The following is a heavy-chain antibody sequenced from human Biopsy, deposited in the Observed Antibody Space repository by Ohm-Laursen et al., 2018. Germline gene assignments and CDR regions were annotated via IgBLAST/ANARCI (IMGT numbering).Heavy chain of an antibody. J-gene: IGHJ1*01. CDR1: GYTFTGQY. CDR2: INPHSGTT. V-gene: IGHV1-2*02. D-gene: IGHD2-15*01. CDR3: AKGQDLRGGAEYFQH. Sequence: SVKVSCKASGYTFTGQYLHWVRQVPGQGLEWMGWINPHSGTTKFAQDFQGRVTMARDTSITTAYMELRRLRSDDTAVYYCAKGQDLRGGAEYFQHWGQGALVTVSS.